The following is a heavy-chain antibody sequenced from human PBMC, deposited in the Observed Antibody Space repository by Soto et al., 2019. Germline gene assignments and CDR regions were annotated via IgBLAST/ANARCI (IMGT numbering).Heavy chain of an antibody. Sequence: TLSLTSTVSGASISSGGYYWSWIRKHPGKGLEWIGYIYYSGSTYYNPSLKSRVTISVDTSKNQFSLKLSSVTAADTAVYYCARHPYYYGSGTYYNRKGYYGMDVWGQGTTVTVSS. CDR3: ARHPYYYGSGTYYNRKGYYGMDV. V-gene: IGHV4-31*03. J-gene: IGHJ6*02. D-gene: IGHD3-10*01. CDR1: GASISSGGYY. CDR2: IYYSGST.